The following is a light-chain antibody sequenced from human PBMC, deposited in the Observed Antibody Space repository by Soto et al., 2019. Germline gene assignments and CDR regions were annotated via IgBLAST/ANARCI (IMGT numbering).Light chain of an antibody. J-gene: IGKJ2*01. CDR2: WAT. CDR1: QSILYSSNNRNY. CDR3: QYYLRSPYT. Sequence: DLVLTQSPDSLSVSLGERGTISCKSSQSILYSSNNRNYLAWYRQRPRQPPELVIYWATTRNSGVPDRFSSNGSGTNFTLTISRLQTEDVAVYYCQYYLRSPYTFGQGTKLEIK. V-gene: IGKV4-1*01.